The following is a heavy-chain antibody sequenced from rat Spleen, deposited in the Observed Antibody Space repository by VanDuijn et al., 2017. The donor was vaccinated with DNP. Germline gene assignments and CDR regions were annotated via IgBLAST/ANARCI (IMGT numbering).Heavy chain of an antibody. CDR2: INSAGRT. J-gene: IGHJ4*01. CDR1: GYSITSSYR. Sequence: EVQLQESGPGLVKPSQSLSLTCSVTGYSITSSYRWNWIRKFPGNKLEWMGYINSAGRTNYNPSLKSRISITRDTSKNQFFLQVNSVTTEDTATYYCARDHSGMDAWGQGASVTVSS. V-gene: IGHV3-3*01. CDR3: ARDHSGMDA.